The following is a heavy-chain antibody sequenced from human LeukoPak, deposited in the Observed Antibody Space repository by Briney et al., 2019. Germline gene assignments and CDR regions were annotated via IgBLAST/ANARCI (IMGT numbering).Heavy chain of an antibody. J-gene: IGHJ6*02. D-gene: IGHD2-21*02. V-gene: IGHV3-30*04. CDR1: GFTFSYYS. CDR3: AKDLFPPYCGGDCRYGMDV. Sequence: GSLRLSCSASGFTFSYYSMHWVRQAPGKGLEWVAVISYDGSNKYYADSVKGRFTISRDNSKNTLYLQMNSLRAEDTAVYYCAKDLFPPYCGGDCRYGMDVWGQGTTVTVSS. CDR2: ISYDGSNK.